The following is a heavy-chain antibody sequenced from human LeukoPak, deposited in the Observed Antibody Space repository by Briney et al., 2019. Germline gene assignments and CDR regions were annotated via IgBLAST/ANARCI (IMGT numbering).Heavy chain of an antibody. CDR1: GFTFSSYA. CDR3: AKDPRYYDFWSGYFDY. CDR2: ISGSGGST. Sequence: GGSLRLSCAASGFTFSSYAMSWVRPAPGKGLEWVSAISGSGGSTYYADSVKGRFTISRDNSKNTLYLQMNSLRAEDTAVYYCAKDPRYYDFWSGYFDYWGQGTLVTVSS. J-gene: IGHJ4*02. V-gene: IGHV3-23*01. D-gene: IGHD3-3*01.